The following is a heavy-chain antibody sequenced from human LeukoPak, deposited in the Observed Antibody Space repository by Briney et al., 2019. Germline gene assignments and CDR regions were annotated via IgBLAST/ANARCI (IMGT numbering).Heavy chain of an antibody. CDR1: GGSISSYY. D-gene: IGHD3-22*01. CDR2: IYYSGST. V-gene: IGHV4-59*01. J-gene: IGHJ4*02. CDR3: ASGYYDSSGYSPIDY. Sequence: SETLSLTCTVSGGSISSYYWSWIRQPPGKGLEWIGYIYYSGSTNYNPSLKSRVTISVDTSKNQFSLKLGSVTAADTAVYYCASGYYDSSGYSPIDYWGQGTLVTVSS.